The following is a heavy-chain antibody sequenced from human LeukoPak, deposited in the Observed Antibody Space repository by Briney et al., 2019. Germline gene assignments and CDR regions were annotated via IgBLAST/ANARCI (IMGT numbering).Heavy chain of an antibody. D-gene: IGHD6-13*01. CDR3: ARDSSRWVYYYGMDV. V-gene: IGHV4-59*01. Sequence: SETLSLTCTVSGGSISSYYWSWIRQPPGKGLEWIGCIYYSGSTNYNPSLKSRVTMSVDTSKNQFSLKLSSVTAADTAVYYCARDSSRWVYYYGMDVWGQGTTVTVSS. CDR1: GGSISSYY. J-gene: IGHJ6*02. CDR2: IYYSGST.